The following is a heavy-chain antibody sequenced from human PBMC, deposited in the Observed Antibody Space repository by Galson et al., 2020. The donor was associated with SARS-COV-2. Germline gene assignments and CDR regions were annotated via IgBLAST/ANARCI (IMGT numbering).Heavy chain of an antibody. CDR3: AKDWEDAYDSSGYFDY. J-gene: IGHJ4*02. Sequence: SLKISCAASGFTFDDYAMHWVRQAPGKGLEWVSGISWNSGSIGYADSVKGRFTISRDNAKNSLYLQMNSLRAEDTALYYCAKDWEDAYDSSGYFDYWGQGTLVTVSS. V-gene: IGHV3-9*01. CDR2: ISWNSGSI. D-gene: IGHD3-22*01. CDR1: GFTFDDYA.